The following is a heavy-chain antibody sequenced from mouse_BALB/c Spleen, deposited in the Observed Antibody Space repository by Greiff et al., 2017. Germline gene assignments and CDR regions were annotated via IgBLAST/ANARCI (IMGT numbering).Heavy chain of an antibody. Sequence: VKLMESGAELVRPGTSVKMSCKAAGYTFTNYWIGWVKQRPGHGLEWIGDIYPGGGYTNYNEKFKGKATLTADTSSSTAYMQLSSLTSEDSAIYYCASEPYYGNPYAMDYWGQGTSVTVSS. D-gene: IGHD2-10*01. CDR3: ASEPYYGNPYAMDY. V-gene: IGHV1-63*02. CDR2: IYPGGGYT. J-gene: IGHJ4*01. CDR1: GYTFTNYW.